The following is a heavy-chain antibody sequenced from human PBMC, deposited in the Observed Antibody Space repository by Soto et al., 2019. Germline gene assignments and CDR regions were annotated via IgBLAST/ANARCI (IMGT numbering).Heavy chain of an antibody. J-gene: IGHJ4*02. CDR3: AKDRSRFRITIFGVVTFGY. CDR2: ISGSGGST. D-gene: IGHD3-3*01. Sequence: PGGSLRLSCAASGFTFSSYAMSWVRQAPGKGLEWVSAISGSGGSTYYADSVKGRFTISRDNSKNTLYLQMNSLRAEDTAVYYCAKDRSRFRITIFGVVTFGYWGQGTLVTVSS. CDR1: GFTFSSYA. V-gene: IGHV3-23*01.